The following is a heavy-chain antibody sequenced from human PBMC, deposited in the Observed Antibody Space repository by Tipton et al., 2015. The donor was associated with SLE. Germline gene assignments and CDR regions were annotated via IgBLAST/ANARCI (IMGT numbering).Heavy chain of an antibody. CDR2: ISYDGSNK. CDR3: ARGRAAAGHPGWFDP. D-gene: IGHD6-13*01. CDR1: GFTFSSYA. V-gene: IGHV3-30*04. J-gene: IGHJ5*02. Sequence: SLRLSCAASGFTFSSYAMHWVRQAPGKGLEWVAVISYDGSNKYYADSVKGRFTISRDNSKNTLYLQMNSLRAEDTAVYYCARGRAAAGHPGWFDPCGQGTLVTVPS.